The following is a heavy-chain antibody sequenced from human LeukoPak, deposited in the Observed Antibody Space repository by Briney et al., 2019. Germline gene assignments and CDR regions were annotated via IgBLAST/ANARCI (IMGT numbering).Heavy chain of an antibody. Sequence: GGSLRLSCTDSGFSFSSYAMHWVRQSPGKGLEWVAVTSNHGNDGFYADSVKGPFTISRDNSKKTLYLQMDSLRPEDTGVYYCTRDRGAMNDFDYWGQGTLVTVSS. V-gene: IGHV3-30*01. D-gene: IGHD2-2*01. J-gene: IGHJ4*02. CDR2: TSNHGNDG. CDR3: TRDRGAMNDFDY. CDR1: GFSFSSYA.